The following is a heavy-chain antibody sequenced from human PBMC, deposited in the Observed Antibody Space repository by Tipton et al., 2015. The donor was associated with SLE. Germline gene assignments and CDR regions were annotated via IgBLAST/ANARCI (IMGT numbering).Heavy chain of an antibody. Sequence: QVQLVQSGGGVVQPGRSLRLSCAASGFVFSAYTVHWVRHAPGTGLEWLAVISSDGRNEYYAYSVKGRFTVSRDNSKSTLWLQMSSLRVEDTSVYYCAREGFYTGSDLGDDAFDIWGQGTMVTVSS. J-gene: IGHJ3*02. V-gene: IGHV3-30*04. CDR1: GFVFSAYT. CDR2: ISSDGRNE. D-gene: IGHD5-12*01. CDR3: AREGFYTGSDLGDDAFDI.